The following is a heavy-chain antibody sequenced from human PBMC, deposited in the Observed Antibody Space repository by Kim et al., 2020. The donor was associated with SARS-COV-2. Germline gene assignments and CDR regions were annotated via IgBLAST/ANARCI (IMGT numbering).Heavy chain of an antibody. Sequence: GGSLRLSCAASGFTVSSNYMSWVRQAPGKGLEWVSVIYSGGSTYYADSVKGRFTISRDNSKNTLYLQMNSLRAEDTAVYYCASPLSPRDLFQGFRGRAFDIWGQGTMVTVSS. J-gene: IGHJ3*02. CDR3: ASPLSPRDLFQGFRGRAFDI. D-gene: IGHD3-16*01. CDR2: IYSGGST. CDR1: GFTVSSNY. V-gene: IGHV3-53*01.